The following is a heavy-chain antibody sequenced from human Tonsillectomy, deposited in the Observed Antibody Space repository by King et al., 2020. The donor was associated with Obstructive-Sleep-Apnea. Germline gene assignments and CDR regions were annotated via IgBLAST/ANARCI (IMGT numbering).Heavy chain of an antibody. D-gene: IGHD3-10*01. CDR3: ARVGARGVLSLGEY. Sequence: LQLQESGPGLVKPSETLSLTCSVSGFSISFGFYWGWIRQPPGKGLEWIGCIHHTGNTYYNPSLRSRVAMSIDTSHDQFSLKLTSVIATDTAVYYCARVGARGVLSLGEYWGQGTLVIVSS. J-gene: IGHJ4*02. CDR2: IHHTGNT. V-gene: IGHV4-38-2*02. CDR1: GFSISFGFY.